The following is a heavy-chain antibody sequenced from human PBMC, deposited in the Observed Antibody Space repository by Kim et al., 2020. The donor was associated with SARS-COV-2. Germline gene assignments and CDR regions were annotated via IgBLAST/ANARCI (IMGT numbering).Heavy chain of an antibody. D-gene: IGHD3-22*01. V-gene: IGHV3-30*04. CDR1: GFTFSSYA. CDR2: ISYDGSNK. Sequence: GGSLRLSCAASGFTFSSYAMHWVRQAPGKGLEWVAVISYDGSNKYYADSVKGRFTISRDNSKNTLYLQMNSLRAEDTAVYYCARSPDEVDYYDSSGYHRDAFDIWGQGTMVTVSS. J-gene: IGHJ3*02. CDR3: ARSPDEVDYYDSSGYHRDAFDI.